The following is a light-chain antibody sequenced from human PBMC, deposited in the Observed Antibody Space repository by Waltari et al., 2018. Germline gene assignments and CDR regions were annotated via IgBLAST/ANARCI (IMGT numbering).Light chain of an antibody. CDR1: QSVTSSF. CDR2: GAS. J-gene: IGKJ2*01. V-gene: IGKV3-20*01. Sequence: VLTQSPGTLSLSPGERATLSCMASQSVTSSFLAWFPQKPGQAPRLLSYGASSRDTGIPNRFSGSRSGTDFTLAISRLEPEDFAVYFGQEYGSSPGYTFGQWAKLESK. CDR3: QEYGSSPGYT.